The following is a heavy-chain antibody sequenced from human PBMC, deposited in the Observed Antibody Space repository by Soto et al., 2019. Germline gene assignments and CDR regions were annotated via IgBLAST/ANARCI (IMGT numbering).Heavy chain of an antibody. J-gene: IGHJ6*02. D-gene: IGHD4-4*01. Sequence: ASVKVSCKASGYTFAGYYMHWVRQAPGQGLEWMGWINPNSGGTNYAQKFQGWVTMTRDTSISTAYMELSRLRSDDTAVYYCARVKLDSNPPEYYYGMDVWGQGTTVTVSS. V-gene: IGHV1-2*04. CDR2: INPNSGGT. CDR1: GYTFAGYY. CDR3: ARVKLDSNPPEYYYGMDV.